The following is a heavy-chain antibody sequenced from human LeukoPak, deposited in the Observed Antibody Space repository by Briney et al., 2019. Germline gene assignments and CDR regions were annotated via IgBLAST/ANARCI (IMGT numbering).Heavy chain of an antibody. CDR3: ARDLSGYSYGYYYYGMDV. CDR2: ISSSSSYI. J-gene: IGHJ6*02. CDR1: GFTFSDYY. Sequence: GGSLRLSCAASGFTFSDYYMNWIRQAPGKGLEWVSSISSSSSYIYYADSVKGRFTISRDNAKNSLYLQMNSLRAEDTAVYYCARDLSGYSYGYYYYGMDVWGQGTTVTVSS. V-gene: IGHV3-21*01. D-gene: IGHD5-18*01.